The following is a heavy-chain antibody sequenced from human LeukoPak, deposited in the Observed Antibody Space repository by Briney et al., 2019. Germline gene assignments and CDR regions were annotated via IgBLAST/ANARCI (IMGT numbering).Heavy chain of an antibody. D-gene: IGHD2-15*01. Sequence: PGGSLRLSCAASGFTFSSYEMNWVRQAPGKGLEWVSYIRSSGSTIYYADSVKGRFTISRDNAKNSLYLQMNSLRAEDTAVYYCAAFDIVVVVAAGGYYYGMDVWGQGTTVTVSS. CDR3: AAFDIVVVVAAGGYYYGMDV. J-gene: IGHJ6*02. CDR1: GFTFSSYE. CDR2: IRSSGSTI. V-gene: IGHV3-48*03.